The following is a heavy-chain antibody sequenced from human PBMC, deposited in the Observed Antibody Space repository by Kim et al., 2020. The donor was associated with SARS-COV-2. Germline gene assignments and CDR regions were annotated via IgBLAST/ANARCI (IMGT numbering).Heavy chain of an antibody. CDR2: T. CDR3: ASGGYSGYLDY. Sequence: TSYADSVKGRFTISGDNSTNTLYLQMNSLRAEDTAVYYCASGGYSGYLDYWGQGTLVTVSS. J-gene: IGHJ4*02. D-gene: IGHD5-12*01. V-gene: IGHV3-23*01.